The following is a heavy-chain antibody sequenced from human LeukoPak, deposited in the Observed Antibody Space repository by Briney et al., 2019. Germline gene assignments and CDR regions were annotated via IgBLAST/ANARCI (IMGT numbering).Heavy chain of an antibody. J-gene: IGHJ5*02. CDR1: GYTFTGYY. CDR2: INPSSGGT. Sequence: ASVKVSCKASGYTFTGYYMHWVRQAPGQGLEWMGWINPSSGGTNYAQKFQGRVTMTRDTSISTAYMELSRLRSDDTAVYYCARGGITMIVVATSWGQGTLVTVSS. D-gene: IGHD3-22*01. V-gene: IGHV1-2*02. CDR3: ARGGITMIVVATS.